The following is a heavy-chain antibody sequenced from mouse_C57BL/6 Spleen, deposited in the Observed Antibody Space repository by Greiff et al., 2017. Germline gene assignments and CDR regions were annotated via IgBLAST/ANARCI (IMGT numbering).Heavy chain of an antibody. J-gene: IGHJ4*01. CDR1: GFSLTSYG. V-gene: IGHV2-9*01. CDR3: AKHEGYYGSSEYYAMDY. Sequence: VQGVESGPGLVAPSQSLSITCTVSGFSLTSYGVDWVRQPPGKGLEWLGVIWGGGSTNYNTAHMSRLSISKDNSKSQVFLRMNSLQTDDTAMYYCAKHEGYYGSSEYYAMDYWGQGTSGTVSS. CDR2: IWGGGST. D-gene: IGHD1-1*01.